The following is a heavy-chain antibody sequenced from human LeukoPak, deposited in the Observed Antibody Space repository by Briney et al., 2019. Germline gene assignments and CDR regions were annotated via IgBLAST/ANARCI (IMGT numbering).Heavy chain of an antibody. V-gene: IGHV4-59*08. Sequence: SETLSLTCTVSGGSISSDYWSWIRQPPGKGLEWIGYIYDSGSTNYIPSLKSRVIMSLDTSKNQFSLKLSSVTAADTAVYYCARSIVRGGPDSSLRWFDPWGQGTLVTVSS. CDR2: IYDSGST. CDR3: ARSIVRGGPDSSLRWFDP. D-gene: IGHD3-22*01. CDR1: GGSISSDY. J-gene: IGHJ5*02.